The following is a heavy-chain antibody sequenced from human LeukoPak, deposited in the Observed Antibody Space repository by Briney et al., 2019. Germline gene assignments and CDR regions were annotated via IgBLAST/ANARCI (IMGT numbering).Heavy chain of an antibody. Sequence: PSETLSLTCTVSGGPISSYYWSWIRQPPGKGLEWIGYTYYSGSTNYNPSLKSRVTISVDTSKNQFSLKLSSVTAADTAVYYCARATVTIADGFDYWGQGTLVTVSS. V-gene: IGHV4-59*08. J-gene: IGHJ4*02. CDR2: TYYSGST. D-gene: IGHD4-17*01. CDR1: GGPISSYY. CDR3: ARATVTIADGFDY.